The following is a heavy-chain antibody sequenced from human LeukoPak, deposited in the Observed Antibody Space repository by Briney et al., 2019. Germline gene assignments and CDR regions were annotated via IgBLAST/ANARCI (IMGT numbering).Heavy chain of an antibody. CDR2: ISWNSGSI. CDR3: ARRRGSYSYDY. CDR1: GFTFDDYA. Sequence: HPGGSLRLSCAASGFTFDDYAMHWVRQAPGKGLEWVSGISWNSGSIGYADSVKGRFTISRDNAKNSLYLQMNSLRAEDTAVYYCARRRGSYSYDYWGQGTLVTVSS. D-gene: IGHD1-26*01. J-gene: IGHJ4*02. V-gene: IGHV3-9*01.